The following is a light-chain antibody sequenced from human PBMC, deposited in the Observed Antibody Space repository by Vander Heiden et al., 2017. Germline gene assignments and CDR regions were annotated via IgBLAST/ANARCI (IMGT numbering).Light chain of an antibody. V-gene: IGKV1-8*01. CDR3: QQYYSYPLA. CDR2: GAS. CDR1: QGISSY. Sequence: ATRMTKSPSSFSASTGDRVTITCRASQGISSYLAWYQQKPGKAPKRLIYGASTLQSGVPSRFSGSGSGTEFTLTISCLQSEDFATYYCQQYYSYPLAFGQGTKVEIK. J-gene: IGKJ1*01.